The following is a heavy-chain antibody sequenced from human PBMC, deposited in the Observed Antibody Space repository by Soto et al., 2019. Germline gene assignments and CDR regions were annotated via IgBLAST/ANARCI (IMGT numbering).Heavy chain of an antibody. J-gene: IGHJ4*02. D-gene: IGHD2-15*01. Sequence: PGGALRLSCAASGFTVSSYAMSWVRQAPGKGLEWVSAISGSGGSTYYADSVKGRFTISRDNSQNTLYLQLNSLRAEGTAVYYRAKMGVADTRPAVGSFDYWVQGTLVA. CDR3: AKMGVADTRPAVGSFDY. CDR2: ISGSGGST. CDR1: GFTVSSYA. V-gene: IGHV3-23*01.